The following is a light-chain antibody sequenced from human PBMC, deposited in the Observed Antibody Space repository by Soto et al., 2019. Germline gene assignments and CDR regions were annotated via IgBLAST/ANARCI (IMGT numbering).Light chain of an antibody. V-gene: IGLV7-46*01. CDR2: DTN. CDR3: LLFFTGPRV. CDR1: TGVVTSGQY. J-gene: IGLJ3*02. Sequence: QAVVTQEPSLTVSPGGTVTLTCGVSTGVVTSGQYPYWFQQKPGQAPKTLIYDTNNRLSWTPARFSGSLLGGKAALTLSGAQPEDEADYYCLLFFTGPRVFGGGTKLTVL.